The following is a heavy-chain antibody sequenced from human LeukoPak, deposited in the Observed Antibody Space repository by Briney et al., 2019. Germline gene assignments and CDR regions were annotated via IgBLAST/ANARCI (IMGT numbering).Heavy chain of an antibody. Sequence: GRSLRLSCAASGFTFSSYAMHWVRQAPGKGLEWVAVISYDGSNKYYADSVKGRFTISRDNSKNTLYLQMNSLRAEDTAVYYCAKDRSPADPNWFDPWGQGTLVTVSS. J-gene: IGHJ5*02. CDR3: AKDRSPADPNWFDP. CDR1: GFTFSSYA. CDR2: ISYDGSNK. V-gene: IGHV3-30*04.